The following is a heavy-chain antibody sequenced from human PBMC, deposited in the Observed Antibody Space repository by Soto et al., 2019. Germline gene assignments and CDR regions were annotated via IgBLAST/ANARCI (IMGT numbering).Heavy chain of an antibody. D-gene: IGHD2-21*02. V-gene: IGHV4-59*01. Sequence: PSETLSRTCTVSGGSISSYYWSWIRQPPGKGLEWIGYIYYSGSTNYNPSLKSRVTISVDTSKNQFSLKLSSVTAADTAVYYCARDPRCGGDCSPHYYGMDVWGQGTTVT. CDR1: GGSISSYY. CDR2: IYYSGST. J-gene: IGHJ6*02. CDR3: ARDPRCGGDCSPHYYGMDV.